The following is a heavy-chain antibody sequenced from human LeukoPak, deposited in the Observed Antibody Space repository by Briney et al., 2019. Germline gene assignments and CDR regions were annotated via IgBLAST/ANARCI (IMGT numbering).Heavy chain of an antibody. D-gene: IGHD4-11*01. CDR2: IYYSGST. Sequence: PSETLSLTCTVSGGSISTYYWSWLRQPPGKGLEWIGYIYYSGSTDYTPSLKSRVTISVDTSKNQFSLKLSSVTAADTAVYYCARLSTVTTSFDYWGQGTLVTVSS. J-gene: IGHJ4*02. CDR3: ARLSTVTTSFDY. V-gene: IGHV4-59*12. CDR1: GGSISTYY.